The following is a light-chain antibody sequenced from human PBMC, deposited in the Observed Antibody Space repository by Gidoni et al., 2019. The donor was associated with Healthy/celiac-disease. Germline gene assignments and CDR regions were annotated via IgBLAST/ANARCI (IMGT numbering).Light chain of an antibody. CDR1: QSVSSSY. V-gene: IGKV3-20*01. J-gene: IGKJ1*01. Sequence: DIVLTQSPGTLSLSPGERATLSCRASQSVSSSYLAWYQQKPGQAPRLLIYGASSRATGIPDRFSGSGSGTAFTLTISRLEPEDFAVYYCQQYGSSPWTFXQXTKVEIK. CDR2: GAS. CDR3: QQYGSSPWT.